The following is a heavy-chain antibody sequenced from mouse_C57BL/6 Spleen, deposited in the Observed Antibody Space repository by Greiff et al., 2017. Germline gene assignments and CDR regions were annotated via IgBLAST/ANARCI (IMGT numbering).Heavy chain of an antibody. V-gene: IGHV5-6*01. J-gene: IGHJ3*01. CDR1: GFTFSSYG. D-gene: IGHD2-2*01. CDR3: ARHEGYDAFAD. CDR2: ISSGGSYT. Sequence: VQLKESGGDLVKPGGSLKLSCAASGFTFSSYGMSWVRQTPDTRLEWVATISSGGSYTYYPDSVKGRFTISRDNAKNTLYLQMSSLKSEDTAMYYCARHEGYDAFADWGQGTLVTVSA.